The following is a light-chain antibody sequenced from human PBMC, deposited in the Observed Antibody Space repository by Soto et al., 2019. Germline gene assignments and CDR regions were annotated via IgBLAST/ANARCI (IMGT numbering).Light chain of an antibody. CDR3: QQCINWPTT. CDR1: QSVSNY. Sequence: EIVLTQSPATLSLSPGERATLSCRASQSVSNYLAWYQQKPGQAPRLLISGASNRATGIPARFSGSGSGTDFTLTISSLEPEAFAIYYCQQCINWPTTFGQGTRLEIK. CDR2: GAS. J-gene: IGKJ5*01. V-gene: IGKV3-11*01.